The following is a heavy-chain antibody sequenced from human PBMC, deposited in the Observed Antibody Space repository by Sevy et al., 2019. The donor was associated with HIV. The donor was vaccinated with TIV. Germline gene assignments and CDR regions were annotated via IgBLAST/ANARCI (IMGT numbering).Heavy chain of an antibody. CDR3: ARDSFHYYDSSGYYLSYYYYYMDV. J-gene: IGHJ6*03. CDR1: RFPLKSHL. CDR2: IKQGGREK. V-gene: IGHV3-7*03. D-gene: IGHD3-22*01. Sequence: GSLRPPLAASRFPLKSHLVSWGRQGPGEGPGGGANIKQGGREKYYVDSVKGRFTISRDKAKNSLYLQMNSLRAEDTAVYYCARDSFHYYDSSGYYLSYYYYYMDVWGKRTTVTVSS.